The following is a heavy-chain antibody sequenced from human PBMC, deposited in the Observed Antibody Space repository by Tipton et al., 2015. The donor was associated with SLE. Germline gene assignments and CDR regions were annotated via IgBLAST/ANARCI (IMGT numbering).Heavy chain of an antibody. CDR3: ARRSIVVVIAIYDAFDI. D-gene: IGHD2-21*01. CDR1: GYSISSSY. V-gene: IGHV4-59*12. Sequence: LRLSCAVSGYSISSSYWSWIRQPPGKGLEWFGYIYSGGSTNYNPSLKSRVTISVDTSKNQFSLKLSSVTAADTAVYYCARRSIVVVIAIYDAFDIWGQGTMVTVSS. CDR2: IYSGGST. J-gene: IGHJ3*02.